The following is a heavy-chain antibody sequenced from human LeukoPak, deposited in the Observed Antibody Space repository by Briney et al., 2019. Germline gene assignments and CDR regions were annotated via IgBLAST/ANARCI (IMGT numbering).Heavy chain of an antibody. V-gene: IGHV1-18*01. CDR3: ARAAKLYYYDSSGYSYDY. Sequence: ASVKVSCKASGYAFTNYGISWVRQAPGQGLEWMGWNSPNNGNPDYAQNLQGRVSMTTDTSTSTAYMELRSLRSDDTAVYYCARAAKLYYYDSSGYSYDYWGQGTLVTVSS. CDR1: GYAFTNYG. D-gene: IGHD3-22*01. CDR2: NSPNNGNP. J-gene: IGHJ4*02.